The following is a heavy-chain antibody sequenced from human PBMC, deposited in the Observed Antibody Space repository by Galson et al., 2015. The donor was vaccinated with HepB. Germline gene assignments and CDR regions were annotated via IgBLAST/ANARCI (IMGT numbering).Heavy chain of an antibody. V-gene: IGHV1-69*13. CDR1: GGTFSSYA. CDR2: IIPIFGTA. D-gene: IGHD2-21*01. J-gene: IGHJ3*02. Sequence: SVKVSCKASGGTFSSYAISWVRQAPGQGLEWMGGIIPIFGTANYAQKFQGRVTITADESTSTAYMELSSLRSEDTAVYYCARVKYCGGDCYSGAFDIWGQGTMVTVSS. CDR3: ARVKYCGGDCYSGAFDI.